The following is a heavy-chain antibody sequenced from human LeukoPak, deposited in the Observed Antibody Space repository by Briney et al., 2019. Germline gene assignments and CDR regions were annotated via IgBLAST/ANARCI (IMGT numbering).Heavy chain of an antibody. CDR3: ARSIAAAGTNWFDP. Sequence: ASVKVSCKASGYTFTGYYMHWVRQAPGQGLEWMGWINPNSGGTNYAQKLQGRVTMTTDTSTSTAYMELRSLRSDDTAVYYCARSIAAAGTNWFDPWGQGTLVTVSS. D-gene: IGHD6-13*01. CDR1: GYTFTGYY. J-gene: IGHJ5*02. CDR2: INPNSGGT. V-gene: IGHV1-2*02.